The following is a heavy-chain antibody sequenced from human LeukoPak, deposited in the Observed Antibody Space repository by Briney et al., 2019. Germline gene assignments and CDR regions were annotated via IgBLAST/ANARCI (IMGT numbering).Heavy chain of an antibody. CDR1: GYTFTSYY. CDR3: ARDSDSSGRIGWFDP. D-gene: IGHD3-22*01. V-gene: IGHV1-46*01. Sequence: ASVKVSCKASGYTFTSYYMHWVRQAPGQGLEWMGIINPSGGSTSYAQKFQGRVTMTRDMSTSTVYMELSSLRSEDTAVYYCARDSDSSGRIGWFDPWGQGTLVTVSP. J-gene: IGHJ5*02. CDR2: INPSGGST.